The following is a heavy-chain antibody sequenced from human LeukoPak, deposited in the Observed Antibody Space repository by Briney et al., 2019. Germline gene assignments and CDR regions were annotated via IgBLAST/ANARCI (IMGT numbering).Heavy chain of an antibody. Sequence: GGSLRLSCAASGFTFSSYAMHWVRQAPGKGLEWVAVISYDASNKYYADSVKGRFTISRDNSKNTLYLQMNSLRAEDTAVYYCARDLDSYGSGTVGWGQGTLVTVSS. CDR2: ISYDASNK. V-gene: IGHV3-30*04. J-gene: IGHJ4*02. CDR1: GFTFSSYA. D-gene: IGHD3-10*01. CDR3: ARDLDSYGSGTVG.